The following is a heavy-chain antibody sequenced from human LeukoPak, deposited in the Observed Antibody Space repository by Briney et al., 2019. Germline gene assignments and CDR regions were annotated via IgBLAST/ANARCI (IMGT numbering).Heavy chain of an antibody. J-gene: IGHJ4*02. Sequence: GGSLRLSCAASGFTVSSNYMNWVRQAPGKGLEWVSSISSSSSYIYYADSVKGRFTISRDNAKNSLYLQMNSLRDEDTAVYYCARDCSSTSCYSIWGQGTLVTVSS. CDR2: ISSSSSYI. CDR1: GFTVSSNY. D-gene: IGHD2-2*01. V-gene: IGHV3-21*01. CDR3: ARDCSSTSCYSI.